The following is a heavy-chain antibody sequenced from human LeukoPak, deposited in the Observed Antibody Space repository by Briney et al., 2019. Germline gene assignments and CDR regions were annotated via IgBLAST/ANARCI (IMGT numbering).Heavy chain of an antibody. CDR2: ISYDRSNK. Sequence: PGGSLRLSCAASGFTFSSYGMHWVRQAPGKGLEWVAVISYDRSNKYYADSVKGRFTISRDNSKNTLYLQMNSLRAEDTAVYYCARDSPRSGAYSSSWYQRAGMDVWGQGTTVTVSS. J-gene: IGHJ6*02. CDR1: GFTFSSYG. V-gene: IGHV3-30*03. CDR3: ARDSPRSGAYSSSWYQRAGMDV. D-gene: IGHD6-13*01.